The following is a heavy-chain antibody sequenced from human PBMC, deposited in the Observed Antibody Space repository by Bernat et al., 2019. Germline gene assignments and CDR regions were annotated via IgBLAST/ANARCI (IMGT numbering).Heavy chain of an antibody. CDR2: ISGSGGST. V-gene: IGHV3-23*01. J-gene: IGHJ5*02. D-gene: IGHD3-10*01. CDR3: AKVGPRSGRKGGWFDP. Sequence: EVQLLESGGGLVQPGGSLRLSCAASGFTFSSYAMSWVRQAPGKGLEWVSAISGSGGSTYYADSVKGRFTISRDNSKNTLYLQMNSLRAEDTAVYYCAKVGPRSGRKGGWFDPWGQGTLVTVSS. CDR1: GFTFSSYA.